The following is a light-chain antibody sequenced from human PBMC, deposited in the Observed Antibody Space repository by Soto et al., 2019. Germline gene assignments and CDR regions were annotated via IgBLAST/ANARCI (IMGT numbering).Light chain of an antibody. CDR3: QQYNDNWT. CDR1: QSISSW. V-gene: IGKV1-5*03. Sequence: EIQMTQSPSTLSASVGDRVTITCRASQSISSWLAWYQQKPGQAPKLLIYKASTLQSGVPSRFSGSGSGTEFTLAISSLQPDDSATYYCQQYNDNWTFGQGTKV. CDR2: KAS. J-gene: IGKJ1*01.